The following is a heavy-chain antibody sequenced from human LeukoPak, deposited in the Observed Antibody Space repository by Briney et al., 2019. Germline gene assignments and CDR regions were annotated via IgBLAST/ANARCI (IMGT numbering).Heavy chain of an antibody. Sequence: GGSLRLSCAASGFAFSTNWMHWVRQAPGKGLVWVSHISTDARTITYADFVKGRFTISRDNSKNTLYLQMNSLRAEDTAVYYCARGRGGYSSSSAYFQHWGQGTLVTVSS. D-gene: IGHD6-6*01. CDR1: GFAFSTNW. CDR3: ARGRGGYSSSSAYFQH. CDR2: ISTDARTI. J-gene: IGHJ1*01. V-gene: IGHV3-74*01.